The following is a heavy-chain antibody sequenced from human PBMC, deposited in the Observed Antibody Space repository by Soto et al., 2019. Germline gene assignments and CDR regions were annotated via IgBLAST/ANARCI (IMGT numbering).Heavy chain of an antibody. D-gene: IGHD3-10*01. CDR1: GATFSFYT. CDR3: ATNYGSGYRAFAF. CDR2: INPILSMS. Sequence: QVQLVQSGAEVKKPGSSVKVSCKASGATFSFYTINWVRQAPGLGLEWLGRINPILSMSNYAQYFQGRVTITADKSTSTAYMELSSLRSEDTAMYYCATNYGSGYRAFAFWGQGALVTVSS. V-gene: IGHV1-69*02. J-gene: IGHJ4*02.